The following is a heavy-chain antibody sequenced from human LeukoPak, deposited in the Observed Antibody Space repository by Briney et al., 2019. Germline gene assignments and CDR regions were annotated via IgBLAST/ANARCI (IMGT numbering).Heavy chain of an antibody. D-gene: IGHD6-6*01. CDR1: GGIFSSYA. Sequence: SVKVSCKASGGIFSSYAISWVRQAPGQGLEWMGGIIPIFGTANYAQKFQGRVTITADESTSTAYMELSSLRSEDTAVYYCAKAAQVAGRPNLGGHFDYWGQGTLVTVSS. V-gene: IGHV1-69*13. CDR3: AKAAQVAGRPNLGGHFDY. J-gene: IGHJ4*02. CDR2: IIPIFGTA.